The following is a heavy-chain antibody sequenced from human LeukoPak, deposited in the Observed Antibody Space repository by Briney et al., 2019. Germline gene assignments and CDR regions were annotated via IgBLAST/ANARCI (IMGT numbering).Heavy chain of an antibody. CDR1: GYTFTGYY. J-gene: IGHJ6*02. D-gene: IGHD3-10*01. CDR3: ASMARGAKPHQNYYYGMDV. CDR2: INPNSGGT. V-gene: IGHV1-2*02. Sequence: ASVKVSCKASGYTFTGYYIHWVRQAPGQGLEWMGWINPNSGGTNYAQKFQGRVAMTRDTSISTAYMELSRLTSDDTAVYYCASMARGAKPHQNYYYGMDVWGQGTTVTVSS.